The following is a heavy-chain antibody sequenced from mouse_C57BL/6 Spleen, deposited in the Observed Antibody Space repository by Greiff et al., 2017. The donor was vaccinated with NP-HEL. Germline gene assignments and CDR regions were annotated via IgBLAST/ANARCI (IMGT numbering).Heavy chain of an antibody. CDR1: GFTFSSYT. V-gene: IGHV5-9*01. Sequence: EVKLMESGGGLVKPGGSLKLSCAASGFTFSSYTMSWVRQTPEKRLEWVATISGGGGNTYYPDSVKGRFTISRDNAKNTLYLQMSSLRSEDTALYYCALSLRFFDYWGQGTTLTVSS. CDR2: ISGGGGNT. D-gene: IGHD1-1*01. J-gene: IGHJ2*01. CDR3: ALSLRFFDY.